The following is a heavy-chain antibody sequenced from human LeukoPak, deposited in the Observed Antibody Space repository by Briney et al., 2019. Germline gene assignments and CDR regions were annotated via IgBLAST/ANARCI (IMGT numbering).Heavy chain of an antibody. CDR2: IYYSGST. J-gene: IGHJ3*02. V-gene: IGHV4-59*01. CDR3: ARGKKRDAFDI. Sequence: SETLSLTCAVYGGSFSGYYWSWIRQPPGKGLEWIGSIYYSGSTNYNPSLKSRVTISVDTSKNQFSLKLSSVTAADTAVYYCARGKKRDAFDIWGQGTMVTVSS. CDR1: GGSFSGYY.